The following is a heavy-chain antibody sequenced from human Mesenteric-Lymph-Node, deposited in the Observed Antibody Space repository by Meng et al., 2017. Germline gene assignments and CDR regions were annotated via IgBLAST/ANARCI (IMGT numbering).Heavy chain of an antibody. D-gene: IGHD5-18*01. CDR1: GYTFTSYD. V-gene: IGHV1-8*01. CDR3: ARFPPNTAMADYGMDV. Sequence: ASVKVSCKASGYTFTSYDINWVRQATGQGLEWMGWMNPNSGNTGYAQKFQGRVTMTRNTSISTAYMELSRLRSDDTAVYYCARFPPNTAMADYGMDVWGQGTTVTVSS. J-gene: IGHJ6*02. CDR2: MNPNSGNT.